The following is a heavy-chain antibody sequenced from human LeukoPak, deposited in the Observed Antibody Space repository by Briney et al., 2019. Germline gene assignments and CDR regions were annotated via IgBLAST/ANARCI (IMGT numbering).Heavy chain of an antibody. CDR2: INHSGST. CDR3: ARIDGFQSIMVRGVIIGESYWYFDL. J-gene: IGHJ2*01. CDR1: GGSYSGYY. V-gene: IGHV4-34*01. D-gene: IGHD3-10*01. Sequence: SETLSLTCAVYGGSYSGYYWSWIRQPPGKGLEWIGEINHSGSTYYNPSLKSRVTISVDTSKNQFSLKLSSVTAADTAVYYCARIDGFQSIMVRGVIIGESYWYFDLWGRGTLVTVSS.